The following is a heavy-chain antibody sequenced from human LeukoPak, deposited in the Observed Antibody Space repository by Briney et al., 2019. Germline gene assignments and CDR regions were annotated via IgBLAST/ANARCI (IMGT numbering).Heavy chain of an antibody. V-gene: IGHV4-59*01. CDR1: GGSISSYY. CDR2: IYYSGST. J-gene: IGHJ6*04. CDR3: ARLGVYDFWSGYPDV. Sequence: SETLSLTCTVSGGSISSYYWSWIRQPPGKGLEWIGYIYYSGSTNYNPSLKSRVTISVDTSKNQFSLKLSSVTAADTAVYYCARLGVYDFWSGYPDVWGKGTTVTVSS. D-gene: IGHD3-3*01.